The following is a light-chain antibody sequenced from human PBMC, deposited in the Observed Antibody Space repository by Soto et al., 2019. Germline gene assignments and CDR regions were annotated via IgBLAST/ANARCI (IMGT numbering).Light chain of an antibody. CDR2: GAS. V-gene: IGKV3-15*01. CDR1: QSVSSN. Sequence: EIVMTQSPATLSVSPGERATLSCRASQSVSSNLAWYQQKPGQAPRLLSYGASTRATGISARFSGSGSGTEFTLTISSLQSEDFSVYYCQQYNNWPLTFGGGTKVEI. CDR3: QQYNNWPLT. J-gene: IGKJ4*01.